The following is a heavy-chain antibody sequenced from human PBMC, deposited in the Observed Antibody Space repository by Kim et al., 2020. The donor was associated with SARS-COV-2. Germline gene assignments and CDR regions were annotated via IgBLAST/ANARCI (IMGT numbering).Heavy chain of an antibody. D-gene: IGHD6-19*01. CDR3: ARQAFSGWPNDY. Sequence: SYAQKFQGRVTMTRDTSTSTVYMELSSLRSEDTAVYYCARQAFSGWPNDYWGQGTLVTVSS. J-gene: IGHJ4*02. V-gene: IGHV1-46*01.